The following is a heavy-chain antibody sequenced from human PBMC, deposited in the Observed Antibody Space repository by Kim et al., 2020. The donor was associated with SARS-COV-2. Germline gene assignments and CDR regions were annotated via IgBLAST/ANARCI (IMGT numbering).Heavy chain of an antibody. J-gene: IGHJ4*02. CDR3: ASSSS. D-gene: IGHD6-13*01. CDR2: IYHSGST. V-gene: IGHV4-4*02. Sequence: IYHSGSTNYNPSLKSRVTISVDKSKNQFSLKLSSVTAADTAVYYCASSSSWGQGTLVTVSS.